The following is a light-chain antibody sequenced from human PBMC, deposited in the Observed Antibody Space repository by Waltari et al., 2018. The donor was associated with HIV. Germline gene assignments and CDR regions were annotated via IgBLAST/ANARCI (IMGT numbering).Light chain of an antibody. CDR1: QSISDY. CDR2: AAS. Sequence: DIQMTQSPSSLSASVGDRVTITCRATQSISDYLNWYQQKPGKAPKLLISAASSLQSGVPSRFSGSGSGTDFSLTISSLQPEDFATYYCQQSYSTPPETFGGGTKVEIK. CDR3: QQSYSTPPET. J-gene: IGKJ4*01. V-gene: IGKV1-39*01.